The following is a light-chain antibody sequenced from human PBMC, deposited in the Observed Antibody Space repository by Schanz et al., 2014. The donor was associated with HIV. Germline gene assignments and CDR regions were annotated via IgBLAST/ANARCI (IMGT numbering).Light chain of an antibody. CDR2: DAS. V-gene: IGKV1-9*01. CDR3: QQGNSYPFT. J-gene: IGKJ4*01. CDR1: QGISSY. Sequence: IQLTQSPSSLSASVGDRVTLTCRASQGISSYLGWYQQKPGRAPKLLIYDASTLQYGVPSRFSGSGSGTDFTLTISRLQPEDFATYYCQQGNSYPFTFGGGTKVEIK.